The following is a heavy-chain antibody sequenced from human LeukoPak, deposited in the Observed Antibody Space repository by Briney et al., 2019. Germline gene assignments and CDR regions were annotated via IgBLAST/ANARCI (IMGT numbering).Heavy chain of an antibody. CDR2: ISGSGAST. Sequence: GGSLRLSCAASGFTFTTYAMTWVRQTPGKGLEWVSAISGSGASTYYADSVKGRFTISRDSSTNTVYLQMNSLRAEDTAVYYCAKDCGGDCFSRKYFQHWGQGTLVTVSS. D-gene: IGHD2-21*01. J-gene: IGHJ1*01. CDR3: AKDCGGDCFSRKYFQH. V-gene: IGHV3-23*01. CDR1: GFTFTTYA.